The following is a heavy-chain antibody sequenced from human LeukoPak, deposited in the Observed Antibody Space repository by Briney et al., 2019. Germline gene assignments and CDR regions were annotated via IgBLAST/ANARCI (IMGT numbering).Heavy chain of an antibody. CDR1: GYSFTSYW. CDR3: ARHFLGELPDMDV. D-gene: IGHD1-26*01. Sequence: GESLKISCQGSGYSFTSYWISWVRQMLGKGLEWMGRIDPSDSYTKYSPSFQGHVTISGDESISTAYLQWSSLKASDTAMYYCARHFLGELPDMDVWGQGTTVTVSS. J-gene: IGHJ6*02. CDR2: IDPSDSYT. V-gene: IGHV5-10-1*01.